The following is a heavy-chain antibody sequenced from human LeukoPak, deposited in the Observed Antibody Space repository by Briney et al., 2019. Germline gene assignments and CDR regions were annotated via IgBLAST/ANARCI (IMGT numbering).Heavy chain of an antibody. CDR3: VRHVARAFDI. V-gene: IGHV4-34*01. CDR2: INHSGST. J-gene: IGHJ3*02. Sequence: SETLSLTCAVYGGSFTNYYWSWIRQPPGRGLEWIGEINHSGSTKYNPSLKSRVTISIDTSKNQLSLKLSSVTAADTAVYSCVRHVARAFDIWGQGTKVTVSS. CDR1: GGSFTNYY.